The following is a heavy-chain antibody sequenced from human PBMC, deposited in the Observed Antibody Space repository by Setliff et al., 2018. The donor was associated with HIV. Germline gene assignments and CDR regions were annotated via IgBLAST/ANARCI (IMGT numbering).Heavy chain of an antibody. CDR3: VRHGGPRGGAIYL. J-gene: IGHJ5*02. CDR1: GGSISSYY. Sequence: PSETLSLTCTVSGGSISSYYWSWIRQPAGKGLEWIGRIYTSGSTNYNPSLKSRVTISVDTSKNQFSLKLTSVTAADTAVYYCVRHGGPRGGAIYLWGQGTLVTVSS. D-gene: IGHD3-16*01. V-gene: IGHV4-4*07. CDR2: IYTSGST.